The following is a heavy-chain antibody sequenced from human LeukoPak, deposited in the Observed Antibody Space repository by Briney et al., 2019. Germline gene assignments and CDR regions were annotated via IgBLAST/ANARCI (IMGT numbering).Heavy chain of an antibody. V-gene: IGHV3-53*01. Sequence: GGSLRLSCAASGFTVSGNYMSWVRQAPGKGLEWVSIIYSGGSTYYADSVKGRFTISRDNAKNSLYLQMNDLRAEDTAVYYCARVGSYGMDVWGQGTTVTVSS. CDR1: GFTVSGNY. J-gene: IGHJ6*02. D-gene: IGHD3-10*01. CDR3: ARVGSYGMDV. CDR2: IYSGGST.